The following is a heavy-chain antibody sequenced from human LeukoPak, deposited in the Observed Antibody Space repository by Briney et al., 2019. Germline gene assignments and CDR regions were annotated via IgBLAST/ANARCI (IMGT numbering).Heavy chain of an antibody. CDR1: GGSIDDYY. CDR3: ARQSIAVAGGNWFDP. V-gene: IGHV4-59*08. Sequence: PSETLSLTCTVSGGSIDDYYWSWIRQPPGKGLEWIGYIYYSGSTNYNPSLKSRVTISVDTSKNQFSLKLSSVTAADTAVYYCARQSIAVAGGNWFDPGAREPWSPSPQ. J-gene: IGHJ5*02. D-gene: IGHD6-19*01. CDR2: IYYSGST.